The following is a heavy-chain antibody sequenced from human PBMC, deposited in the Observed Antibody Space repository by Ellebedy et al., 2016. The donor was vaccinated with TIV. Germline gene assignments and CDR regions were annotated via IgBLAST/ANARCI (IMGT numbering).Heavy chain of an antibody. J-gene: IGHJ4*02. V-gene: IGHV1-69*04. CDR2: IIPILGIA. D-gene: IGHD5-24*01. CDR1: GGTFSSYP. CDR3: AREGREENKPMANLDY. Sequence: AASVKVSCKASGGTFSSYPISWVRQAPGQGLEWMGRIIPILGIANYAQKFQGRLTITRDTSASIAYMELTGLSSEETAVYYCAREGREENKPMANLDYWGQGTLVTVSS.